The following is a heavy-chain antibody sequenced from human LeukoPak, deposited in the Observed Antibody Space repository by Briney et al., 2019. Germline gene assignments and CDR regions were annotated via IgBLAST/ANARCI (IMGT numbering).Heavy chain of an antibody. Sequence: ASVKVSCKASGYTFTSYDINWVRQATGQGLEWMGWMNPNSGNTGYAQKFQGRVTMTRNTSMSTAYMELSSLRSEDTAVYYCASAYCGGDCYSPGATNYYYYGMDVWGQGTTVTVSS. CDR2: MNPNSGNT. V-gene: IGHV1-8*01. CDR3: ASAYCGGDCYSPGATNYYYYGMDV. D-gene: IGHD2-21*02. J-gene: IGHJ6*02. CDR1: GYTFTSYD.